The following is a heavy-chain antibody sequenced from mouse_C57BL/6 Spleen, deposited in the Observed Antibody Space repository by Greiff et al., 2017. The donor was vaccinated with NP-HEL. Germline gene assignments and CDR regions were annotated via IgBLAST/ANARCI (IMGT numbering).Heavy chain of an antibody. Sequence: QVQLQQSDAELVKPGASVTISCTVSGYTFTDHTIHWIQQRPEQGLEWIGYIYPRGGSPKYNEKFTGKATWTADKSSSTAYRQLNSLTSEDSAVYFCARELLRYDYAMDYWGQGTSVTVSS. V-gene: IGHV1-78*01. CDR2: IYPRGGSP. CDR3: ARELLRYDYAMDY. D-gene: IGHD1-1*01. J-gene: IGHJ4*01. CDR1: GYTFTDHT.